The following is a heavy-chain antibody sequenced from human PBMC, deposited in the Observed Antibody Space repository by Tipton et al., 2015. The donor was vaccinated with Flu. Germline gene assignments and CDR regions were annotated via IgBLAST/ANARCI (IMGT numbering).Heavy chain of an antibody. J-gene: IGHJ4*02. V-gene: IGHV4-4*09. CDR2: TSNTGSA. CDR3: ARRGYGSYAPIDY. Sequence: TLSLTCSVSGGSINSSYWIWIRQHPGEGLEWIVYTSNTGSAFYNPPLKSRVTTSLDTSKNQFSLKVSSVTAADTAVYYCARRGYGSYAPIDYWGQGTLVSVSS. D-gene: IGHD3-10*01. CDR1: GGSINSSY.